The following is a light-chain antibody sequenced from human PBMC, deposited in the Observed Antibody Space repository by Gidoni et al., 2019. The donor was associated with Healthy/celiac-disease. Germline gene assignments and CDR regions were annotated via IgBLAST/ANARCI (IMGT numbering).Light chain of an antibody. CDR2: GAS. J-gene: IGKJ1*01. CDR3: QQYGSSLWT. V-gene: IGKV3-20*01. Sequence: IALTQSPRTLSLSPGERATLSCRASQSVSSSYLAWYQQKPGQAPRLLIYGASSRATGIPDRFSGRGSGTDFTLTISRLEPEDFAVYYCQQYGSSLWTFGQGTKVEIK. CDR1: QSVSSSY.